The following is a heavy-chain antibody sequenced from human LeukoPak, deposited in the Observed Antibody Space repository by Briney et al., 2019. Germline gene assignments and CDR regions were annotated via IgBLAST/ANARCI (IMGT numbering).Heavy chain of an antibody. D-gene: IGHD6-13*01. Sequence: GGSLRLSCAASEFSFSNYAMTWVRQAPGKGLEWVSSIIGSGGSTYYADSVKGRFTISRDNSKNTPYLQMSSLRAEDTAVYYCAKSLAAAGRMYFDYWGQGTLVTVSS. CDR2: IIGSGGST. CDR1: EFSFSNYA. CDR3: AKSLAAAGRMYFDY. V-gene: IGHV3-23*01. J-gene: IGHJ4*02.